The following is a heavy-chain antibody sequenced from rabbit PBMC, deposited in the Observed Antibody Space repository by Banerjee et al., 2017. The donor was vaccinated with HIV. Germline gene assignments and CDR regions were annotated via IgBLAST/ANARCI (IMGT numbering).Heavy chain of an antibody. J-gene: IGHJ6*01. Sequence: QSLEESGGDLVKPGASLTLTCTASGFDFSSNAMCWVRQAPGKRPEWIACIYNGGSGDTYYASWAKGRFTISKTSSTTVTLQMTSLTAADTATYFCARPDYVAYGYGMWGPGTLVTVS. D-gene: IGHD6-1*01. CDR2: IYNGGSGDT. V-gene: IGHV1S40*01. CDR1: GFDFSSNA. CDR3: ARPDYVAYGYGM.